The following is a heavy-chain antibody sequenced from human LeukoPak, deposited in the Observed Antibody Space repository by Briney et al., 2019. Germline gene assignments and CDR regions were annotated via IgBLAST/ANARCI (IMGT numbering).Heavy chain of an antibody. Sequence: GGSLRLSRAASGFTFSSYAMSWVRQAPGKGLEWVSAISGSGGSTYYADSVKGRFTISRDNSKNTLYLQMNSLRAEDTAVYYCAKDGGSWYDSSGYFDYWGQGTLVTVSS. CDR1: GFTFSSYA. CDR2: ISGSGGST. J-gene: IGHJ4*02. CDR3: AKDGGSWYDSSGYFDY. V-gene: IGHV3-23*01. D-gene: IGHD3-22*01.